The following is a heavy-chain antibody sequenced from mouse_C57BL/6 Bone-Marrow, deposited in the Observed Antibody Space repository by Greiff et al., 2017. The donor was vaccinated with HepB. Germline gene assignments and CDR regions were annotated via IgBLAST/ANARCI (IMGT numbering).Heavy chain of an antibody. V-gene: IGHV7-1*01. Sequence: EVKLVESGGGLVQSGRSLRLSCATSGSTFSDFYMEWVRQAPGKGLEWIAASRNKANDYTTEYSASVKGRVIVSRDTSQSILYLQMNALRAEDTAIYYCARDEGGWYFDVWGTGTTVTVSS. CDR3: ARDEGGWYFDV. CDR2: SRNKANDYTT. CDR1: GSTFSDFY. J-gene: IGHJ1*03. D-gene: IGHD3-3*01.